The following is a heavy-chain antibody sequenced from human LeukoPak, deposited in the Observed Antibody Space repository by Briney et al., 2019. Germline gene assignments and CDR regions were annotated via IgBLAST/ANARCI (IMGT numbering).Heavy chain of an antibody. J-gene: IGHJ3*02. CDR1: GGSISSYY. CDR3: ARRMSGWHDAFDI. CDR2: IYYSGST. D-gene: IGHD6-19*01. Sequence: SETLSLTCTVSGGSISSYYWSWIRQPPGKGLEWIGYIYYSGSTYYNPSLKSRVTISVDTSKNLFSLKLNSLTAADTAVYYCARRMSGWHDAFDIWGQGTMVTVSS. V-gene: IGHV4-59*01.